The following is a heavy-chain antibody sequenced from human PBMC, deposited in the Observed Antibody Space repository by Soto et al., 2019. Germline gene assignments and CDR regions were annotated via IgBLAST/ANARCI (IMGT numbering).Heavy chain of an antibody. D-gene: IGHD3-10*01. CDR2: IYYSGST. J-gene: IGHJ6*02. CDR1: GGSISSSSYY. Sequence: PSETLSLTCTVSGGSISSSSYYWGWIRQPPGKGLEWIGSIYYSGSTYYNPSLKSRVTISVDTSKNQFSLKLSSVTAADTAVYYCAGVGSNYVGMDVWGQGTTVTVSS. CDR3: AGVGSNYVGMDV. V-gene: IGHV4-39*01.